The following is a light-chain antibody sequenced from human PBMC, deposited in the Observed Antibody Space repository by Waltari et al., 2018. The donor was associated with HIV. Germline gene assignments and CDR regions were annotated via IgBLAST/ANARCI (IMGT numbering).Light chain of an antibody. V-gene: IGKV1-17*01. CDR2: AAS. Sequence: DIQMTQSPSSLSASVGDRVAITCRASQAIRNALGWYQQKPGEAPKRLIYAASTLQNGVSSRFSGSGSGTEFTLTITSLQPEDVATYYCPQHNDYPRTFGQGTKVEIK. CDR1: QAIRNA. CDR3: PQHNDYPRT. J-gene: IGKJ2*01.